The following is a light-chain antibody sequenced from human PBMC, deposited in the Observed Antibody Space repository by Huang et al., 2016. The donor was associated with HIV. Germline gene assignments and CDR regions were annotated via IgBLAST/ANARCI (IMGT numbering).Light chain of an antibody. CDR3: QQYNDFRST. J-gene: IGKJ3*01. CDR1: QLVSRH. CDR2: AAS. V-gene: IGKV3-15*01. Sequence: ETVMTQSPVTLSVSPGARASLSCRSSQLVSRHLAWYQPKPGQAPRHLIYAASTRAAGVPARFSGSGAGTEFTLTISTLQSEYSAVYYCQQYNDFRSTFGPGTRVEIK.